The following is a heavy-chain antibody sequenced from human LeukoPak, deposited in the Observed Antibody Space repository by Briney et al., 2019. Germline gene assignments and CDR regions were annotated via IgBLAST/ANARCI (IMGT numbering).Heavy chain of an antibody. CDR2: ISSSGSTI. V-gene: IGHV3-48*03. D-gene: IGHD3-3*01. CDR1: GFTFSSYE. Sequence: GGSLRLSCAASGFTFSSYEMNWVRQAPGKGLEWVSYISSSGSTIYYADSVKGRFTISRDNAMNSLYLQMNSLRAEDTAVYYCARTYPDYDFWSGYYRGAYYFDYWGQGTLVTVSS. J-gene: IGHJ4*02. CDR3: ARTYPDYDFWSGYYRGAYYFDY.